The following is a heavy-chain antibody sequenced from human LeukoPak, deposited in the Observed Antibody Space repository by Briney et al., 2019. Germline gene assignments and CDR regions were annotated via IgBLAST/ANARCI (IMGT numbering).Heavy chain of an antibody. J-gene: IGHJ5*02. CDR1: GYTFTSYY. CDR2: INPSGGST. D-gene: IGHD3-3*01. CDR3: ARGTITIFGVRTGFDP. V-gene: IGHV1-46*03. Sequence: ASVKVSCKASGYTFTSYYMHWVRQAPGQGLEWMGIINPSGGSTSYAQKFQGRVTMTRDTSTSTVYMELSSLRSGDTAVYYCARGTITIFGVRTGFDPWGQGTLVTVSS.